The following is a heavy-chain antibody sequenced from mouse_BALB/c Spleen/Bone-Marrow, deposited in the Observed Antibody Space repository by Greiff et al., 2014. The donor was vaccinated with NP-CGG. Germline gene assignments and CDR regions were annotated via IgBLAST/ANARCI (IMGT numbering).Heavy chain of an antibody. D-gene: IGHD2-10*01. CDR2: ISSGSSTI. V-gene: IGHV5-17*02. Sequence: EVKLVESGGGLVQPGGSRKLSCAGSGFTFSSFGMHWVRQAPEKGLEWVAYISSGSSTIYYADTMKGRFTISRDNPKNTLFLQMTSLRSEDTAMYYCARRPYCGNLYAVDYWGQGTSVTVSS. CDR3: ARRPYCGNLYAVDY. CDR1: GFTFSSFG. J-gene: IGHJ4*01.